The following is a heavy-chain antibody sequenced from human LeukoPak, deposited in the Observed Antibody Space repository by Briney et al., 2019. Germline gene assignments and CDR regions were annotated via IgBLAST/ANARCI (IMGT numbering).Heavy chain of an antibody. CDR1: GFTVSSNY. Sequence: GSLRLSCAASGFTVSSNYMNWARQAPGKGLEWASSISSSSSYIHYADSVKGRFTISRDNAKNSLYLQMNSLRAEDTAVYYCARLDTAMDYSAFDIWGQGTMVTVSS. J-gene: IGHJ3*02. V-gene: IGHV3-21*01. CDR3: ARLDTAMDYSAFDI. D-gene: IGHD5-18*01. CDR2: ISSSSSYI.